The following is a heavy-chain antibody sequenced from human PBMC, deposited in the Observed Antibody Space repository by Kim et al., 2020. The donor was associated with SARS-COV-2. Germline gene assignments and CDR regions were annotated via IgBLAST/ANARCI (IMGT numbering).Heavy chain of an antibody. V-gene: IGHV1-69*13. CDR2: IIPIFGTA. J-gene: IGHJ6*02. CDR3: ARVTIDILTDYYYYGMDV. Sequence: SVKVSCKASGGTFSSYAISWVRQAPGQGLEWMGGIIPIFGTANYAQKFQGRVTITADESTSTAYMELSSLRSEDTAVYYCARVTIDILTDYYYYGMDVWGQGTTVTVSS. CDR1: GGTFSSYA. D-gene: IGHD3-9*01.